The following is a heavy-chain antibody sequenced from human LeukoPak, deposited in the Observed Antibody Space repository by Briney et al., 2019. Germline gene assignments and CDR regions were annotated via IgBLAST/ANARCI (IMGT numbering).Heavy chain of an antibody. Sequence: SETLSLTCAVSGGSISSSNWRSWVRQPPGKGLEWIGEIYHSGSTNYNPSLKSRVTISVDKSKNQFSLKLSSVTAADTAVYYCAGSDCSSTSCLGVWGKGTTVTISS. J-gene: IGHJ6*04. D-gene: IGHD2-2*01. CDR1: GGSISSSNW. CDR2: IYHSGST. CDR3: AGSDCSSTSCLGV. V-gene: IGHV4-4*02.